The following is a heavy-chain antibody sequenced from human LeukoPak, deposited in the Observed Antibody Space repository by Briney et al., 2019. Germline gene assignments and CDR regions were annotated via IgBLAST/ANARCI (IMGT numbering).Heavy chain of an antibody. D-gene: IGHD6-13*01. V-gene: IGHV3-73*01. Sequence: GGSLRLSCVASGFIFSDSGMHWVRQVSGKGLEWVGRIRNKANNYATTYSASVKGRFTIFRDDSKSTAYLQMNSLKTDDTAVYYCMSQDVGQLDFDYWGQGTLVTVSS. J-gene: IGHJ4*02. CDR1: GFIFSDSG. CDR3: MSQDVGQLDFDY. CDR2: IRNKANNYAT.